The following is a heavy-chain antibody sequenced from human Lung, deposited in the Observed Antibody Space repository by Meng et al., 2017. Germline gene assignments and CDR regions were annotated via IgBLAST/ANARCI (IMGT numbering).Heavy chain of an antibody. Sequence: QVQRPGPGPRLGKPSGTLSLTCAVSGGSISSDYWWSWVRQPPGKGLEWIGEIYHSGSTNYNPSLKSRITISVDKPKNQFSLTLSSVTAADTAVYYCTKNDFYCLGYWGQGTLVTASS. D-gene: IGHD2-21*01. V-gene: IGHV4-4*02. CDR1: GGSISSDYW. J-gene: IGHJ4*02. CDR2: IYHSGST. CDR3: TKNDFYCLGY.